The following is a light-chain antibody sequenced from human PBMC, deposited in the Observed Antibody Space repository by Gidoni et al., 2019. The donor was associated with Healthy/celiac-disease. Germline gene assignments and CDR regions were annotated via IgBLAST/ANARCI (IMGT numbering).Light chain of an antibody. CDR1: QSISSY. CDR3: QQSYSTPPTT. V-gene: IGKV1-39*01. Sequence: DIQMTKSPASLSASVGDRVTINCRASQSISSYLNWYQQKPGKAPKLLIYAASSLQSGVPSRFSGSGSWTDFTLTISSLQPADFAPYYCQQSYSTPPTTFGQGTKVEIK. J-gene: IGKJ1*01. CDR2: AAS.